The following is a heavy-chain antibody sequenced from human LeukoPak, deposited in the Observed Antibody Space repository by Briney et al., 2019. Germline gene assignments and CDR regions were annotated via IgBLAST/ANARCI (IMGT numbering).Heavy chain of an antibody. Sequence: GGSLRLSCAASGFTFSSYAMGWVRQAPGKGLEWVSAISGSGGSTYYADSVKGRFTISRDNSKNTLYLQMNSLRAEDTAVYYCAKDRRSTSCIWFDPWGQGTLVTVSS. CDR1: GFTFSSYA. J-gene: IGHJ5*02. CDR3: AKDRRSTSCIWFDP. V-gene: IGHV3-23*01. D-gene: IGHD2-2*01. CDR2: ISGSGGST.